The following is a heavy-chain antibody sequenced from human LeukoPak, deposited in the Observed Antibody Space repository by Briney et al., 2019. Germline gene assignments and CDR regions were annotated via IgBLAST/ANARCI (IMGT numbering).Heavy chain of an antibody. CDR3: AKEKVDYTSSSAPFDY. Sequence: GGPLRLSCAPSGFNFSNQPMIWVPHAPGKALECVSGIRSSCGSTCYADSVKGRFTISRENYKNKLYLQMNRLRAEDTAIYYCAKEKVDYTSSSAPFDYWGQGTPVTV. CDR2: IRSSCGST. J-gene: IGHJ4*02. D-gene: IGHD6-6*01. CDR1: GFNFSNQP. V-gene: IGHV3-23*01.